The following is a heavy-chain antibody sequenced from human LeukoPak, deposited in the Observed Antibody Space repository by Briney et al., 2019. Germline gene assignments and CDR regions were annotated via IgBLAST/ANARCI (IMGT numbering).Heavy chain of an antibody. Sequence: PGESLRLSCAASGFTFSGYWMSWVRQAPGKGLEWVANIKQDESETYYVDSMKGRFTISRDNSKNTLYLQMNSLRAEDTAVYYCARDNSNLSHDYWGQGTLVTVSS. J-gene: IGHJ4*02. CDR1: GFTFSGYW. V-gene: IGHV3-7*03. CDR2: IKQDESET. CDR3: ARDNSNLSHDY. D-gene: IGHD4-11*01.